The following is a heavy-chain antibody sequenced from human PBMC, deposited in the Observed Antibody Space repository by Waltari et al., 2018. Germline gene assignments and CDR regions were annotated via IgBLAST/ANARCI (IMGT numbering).Heavy chain of an antibody. CDR3: ARVSVDYYDSSGYYPTFDY. V-gene: IGHV1-3*01. CDR2: INAGNGNT. Sequence: QVQLVQSGAEVKKPGASVKVSCKASGYNFTSYAMHWVRQAPGQRLEWMGWINAGNGNTKYSQKFQGRVTITRDTSASTAYMELSSLRSEDTAVYYCARVSVDYYDSSGYYPTFDYWGQGTLVTVSS. D-gene: IGHD3-22*01. CDR1: GYNFTSYA. J-gene: IGHJ4*02.